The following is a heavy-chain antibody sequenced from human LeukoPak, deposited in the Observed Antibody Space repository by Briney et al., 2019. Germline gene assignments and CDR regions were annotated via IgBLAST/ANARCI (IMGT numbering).Heavy chain of an antibody. CDR1: GGSITNNY. Sequence: SETLSLTCTVSGGSITNNYWSWIRQTPGKGLERIGYIYYSGTTTYNPSLKSRVTISVDTSKNQFSLKLSSVTAADTAVYYCARATYYYDSSGYYGDFDYWGQGTLVTVSS. D-gene: IGHD3-22*01. CDR2: IYYSGTT. CDR3: ARATYYYDSSGYYGDFDY. V-gene: IGHV4-59*01. J-gene: IGHJ4*02.